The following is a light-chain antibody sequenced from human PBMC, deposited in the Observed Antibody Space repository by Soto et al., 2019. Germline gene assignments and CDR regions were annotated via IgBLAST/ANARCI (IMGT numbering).Light chain of an antibody. CDR2: EVS. CDR1: SSDVDTYKY. V-gene: IGLV2-14*01. CDR3: CSYAGSTTRVQ. Sequence: QSALTQPASVSGSPGQSITISCTGTSSDVDTYKYVSWYQQHPGKAPKLMIYEVSYRPSWVSDRFSGSKSGNTASLTISGLQAEDEADYYCCSYAGSTTRVQFGGGTKVTVL. J-gene: IGLJ2*01.